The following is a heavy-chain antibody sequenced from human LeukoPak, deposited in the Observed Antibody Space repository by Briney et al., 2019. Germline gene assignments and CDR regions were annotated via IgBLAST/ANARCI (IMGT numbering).Heavy chain of an antibody. D-gene: IGHD3-10*01. J-gene: IGHJ5*02. V-gene: IGHV1-2*02. Sequence: GASVKVSCKASGYTFTNYYMHWVRQAPGQGLEWMGWINPNSGGTNYAQKFQGRVTMTRDTSISTACMELSRLRSDDTAVYYCARDKTGSGSYYPNWFDPWGQGTLVTVSS. CDR3: ARDKTGSGSYYPNWFDP. CDR2: INPNSGGT. CDR1: GYTFTNYY.